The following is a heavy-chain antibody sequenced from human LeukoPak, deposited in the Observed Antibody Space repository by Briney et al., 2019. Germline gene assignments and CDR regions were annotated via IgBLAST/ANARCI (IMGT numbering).Heavy chain of an antibody. CDR3: ARGRPGSSSSQFDY. D-gene: IGHD6-6*01. J-gene: IGHJ4*02. CDR1: AGSIRSSSYY. V-gene: IGHV4-39*01. Sequence: SETLSLTCTVSAGSIRSSSYYWGWIRQPPGKGLEWIGSIYYSGSTYYNPSLKSRVTISVDTSKNQFSLKLSSVTAADTAVYYCARGRPGSSSSQFDYWGQGTLVTVSS. CDR2: IYYSGST.